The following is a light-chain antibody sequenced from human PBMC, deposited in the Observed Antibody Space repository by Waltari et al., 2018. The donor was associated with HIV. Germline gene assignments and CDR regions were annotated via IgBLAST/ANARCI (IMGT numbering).Light chain of an antibody. CDR3: QAWDSSTVF. J-gene: IGLJ2*01. Sequence: SYELTQPPSVSVSPGQTASITCSGDKLGDKYACWYQQKPGQSPVLVIYHDIQRPSGIPERFSGSNSGNTATLTISGTQAMDEADYYCQAWDSSTVFFGGGTKLTVL. CDR1: KLGDKY. CDR2: HDI. V-gene: IGLV3-1*01.